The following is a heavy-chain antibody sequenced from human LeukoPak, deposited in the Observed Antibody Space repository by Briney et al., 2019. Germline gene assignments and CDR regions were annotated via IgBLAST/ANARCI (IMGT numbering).Heavy chain of an antibody. J-gene: IGHJ4*02. CDR2: ISGSGGST. V-gene: IGHV3-23*01. CDR3: AKTIALATYYFDY. CDR1: GFTFSSYG. Sequence: GGSLRLSCAASGFTFSSYGMTWVRQAPGKGLEWASGISGSGGSTYYADSVKGRFTISRDNSKNTLYLQMNSLRAEDTAVYYCAKTIALATYYFDYWGQGTLVTVSS. D-gene: IGHD6-19*01.